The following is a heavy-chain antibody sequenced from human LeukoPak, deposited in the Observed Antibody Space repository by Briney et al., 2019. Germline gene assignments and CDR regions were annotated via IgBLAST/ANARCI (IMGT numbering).Heavy chain of an antibody. J-gene: IGHJ4*02. Sequence: ASVKVSCKASGYTFTVYYMHWVRQAPGQGLEWMGWINPNSGGTNYAQKFQGRVTMTRDTSISTAYMELSRLRSDDTAVYYCAALLWFGEYSFDYWGQGTLVTVSS. CDR3: AALLWFGEYSFDY. CDR1: GYTFTVYY. D-gene: IGHD3-10*01. CDR2: INPNSGGT. V-gene: IGHV1-2*02.